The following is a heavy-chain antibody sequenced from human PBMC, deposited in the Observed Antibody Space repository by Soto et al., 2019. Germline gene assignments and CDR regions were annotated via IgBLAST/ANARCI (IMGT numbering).Heavy chain of an antibody. J-gene: IGHJ4*02. CDR1: GGSISSYY. V-gene: IGHV4-59*08. D-gene: IGHD3-22*01. CDR2: IYYSGST. Sequence: SETLSLTCTVSGGSISSYYWSWIRQPPGKGLEWIGYIYYSGSTNYNPSLKSRVTISVDTSKNQFSLNLSSVTAADTAVYYCARHALYYYDSSGYYSHFDYWGQGTLVTVSS. CDR3: ARHALYYYDSSGYYSHFDY.